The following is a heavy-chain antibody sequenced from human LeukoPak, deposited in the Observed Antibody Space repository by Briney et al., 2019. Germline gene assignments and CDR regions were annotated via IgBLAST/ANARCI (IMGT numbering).Heavy chain of an antibody. CDR1: GYTFTGYY. Sequence: ASVKVSCKAFGYTFTGYYLHWVRQAPGQGLEWMGWINPNSDGTNYAQKFQGRVTMTRDTSITTAYMELRSLRSDDTAVYYCARYLGDSSGYYGFDYWGQGTLVTVSS. CDR2: INPNSDGT. V-gene: IGHV1-2*02. D-gene: IGHD3-22*01. J-gene: IGHJ4*02. CDR3: ARYLGDSSGYYGFDY.